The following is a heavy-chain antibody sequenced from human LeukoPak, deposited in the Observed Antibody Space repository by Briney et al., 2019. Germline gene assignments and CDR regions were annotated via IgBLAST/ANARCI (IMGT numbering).Heavy chain of an antibody. Sequence: SETLSLTCTVSGGSISSSSYYWGWIRQPPGKGLEWIGSIYYSGSTYYNPSLKSRVTISVDTSKNQFSLKLSSVTAADTAVYYCARDRSNYFDYWGQGTLVTVSS. J-gene: IGHJ4*02. V-gene: IGHV4-39*07. CDR2: IYYSGST. CDR3: ARDRSNYFDY. CDR1: GGSISSSSYY. D-gene: IGHD4-11*01.